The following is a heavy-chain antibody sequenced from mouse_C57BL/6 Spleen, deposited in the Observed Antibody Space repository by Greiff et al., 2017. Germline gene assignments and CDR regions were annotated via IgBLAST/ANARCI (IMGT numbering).Heavy chain of an antibody. J-gene: IGHJ4*01. CDR1: GFTFSSYA. CDR2: ISDGGSYT. V-gene: IGHV5-4*01. Sequence: EVHLVESGGGLVKPGGSLKLSCAASGFTFSSYAMSWVRQTPEKRLEWVATISDGGSYTYYPDNVKGRFTISRDNAKNNLYLQMSHLKSEDTAMYYCASEYYYAMDYWGQGTSVTVSS. CDR3: ASEYYYAMDY.